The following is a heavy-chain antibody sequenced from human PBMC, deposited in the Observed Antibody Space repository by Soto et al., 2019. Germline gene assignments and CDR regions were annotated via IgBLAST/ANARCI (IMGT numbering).Heavy chain of an antibody. CDR2: IYWDDDT. J-gene: IGHJ3*01. V-gene: IGHV2-5*02. CDR1: GFSFSADGVG. Sequence: HITLKESGPTLVKPTQTLTLTCIFSGFSFSADGVGVGWIRQPPGKTLEWLALIYWDDDTRYRPSLKSRLTINKDSSKNQVVLTMTSMDPLDTATYYCAHAFGGTSWPNDAFDVWGQGTVVTVSS. D-gene: IGHD3-16*01. CDR3: AHAFGGTSWPNDAFDV.